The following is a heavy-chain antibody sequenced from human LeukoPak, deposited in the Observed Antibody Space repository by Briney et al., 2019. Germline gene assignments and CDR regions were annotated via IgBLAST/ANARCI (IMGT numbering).Heavy chain of an antibody. D-gene: IGHD6-19*01. CDR2: IKQDGSEK. CDR1: GFTFSSYW. Sequence: GGSLRLSCAASGFTFSSYWMSWVRQAPGKGLEWVANIKQDGSEKYYVDSVKGRFTISRDNAKNSLYLQMNSLRAEDTAVYYCARDPLAVDDAFDIWGQGTMVTVSS. CDR3: ARDPLAVDDAFDI. J-gene: IGHJ3*02. V-gene: IGHV3-7*01.